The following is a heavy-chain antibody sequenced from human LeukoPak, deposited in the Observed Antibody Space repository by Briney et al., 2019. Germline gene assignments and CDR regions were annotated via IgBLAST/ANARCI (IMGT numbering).Heavy chain of an antibody. Sequence: PSETLSLTCTVSGVSISSYYWSWIRQPPAKGLEWIGYIYYSGSTNYNPSLKSRVTISVDTSKNQFSLKLSSVTAADTAVYYCARYTIFGVVKAFDIWGQGTMVTVSS. V-gene: IGHV4-59*01. CDR1: GVSISSYY. CDR2: IYYSGST. J-gene: IGHJ3*02. D-gene: IGHD3-3*01. CDR3: ARYTIFGVVKAFDI.